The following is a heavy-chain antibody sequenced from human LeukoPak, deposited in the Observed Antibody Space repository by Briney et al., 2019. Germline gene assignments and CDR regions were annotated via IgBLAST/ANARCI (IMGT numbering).Heavy chain of an antibody. Sequence: SETLSLTCAVYGGSFSGYYWSWVRQPPGKGLEWIGEINHSGSTNYNPSLKSRVTISVDTSKNQFSLKLSSVTAADTAVYYCARGGNSSSSLFDYWGQGTLVTVSS. CDR3: ARGGNSSSSLFDY. D-gene: IGHD6-6*01. CDR1: GGSFSGYY. CDR2: INHSGST. V-gene: IGHV4-34*01. J-gene: IGHJ4*02.